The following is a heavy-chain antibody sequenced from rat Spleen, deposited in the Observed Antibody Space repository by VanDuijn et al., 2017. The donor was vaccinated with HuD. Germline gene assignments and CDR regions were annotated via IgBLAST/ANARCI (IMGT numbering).Heavy chain of an antibody. V-gene: IGHV2S61*01. CDR2: IWGNGDT. J-gene: IGHJ2*01. CDR1: GFSISSYG. CDR3: ATQHYYEGYYRDY. D-gene: IGHD1-12*03. Sequence: QVQLKESGPGLVQPSQTLSLTCTVSGFSISSYGVIWVRQPPGKGLEWMGVIWGNGDTNYRSALKSRLSISRDTSKSQVFLKVNNLQPEDTAMYFCATQHYYEGYYRDYWGQGVMVTVSS.